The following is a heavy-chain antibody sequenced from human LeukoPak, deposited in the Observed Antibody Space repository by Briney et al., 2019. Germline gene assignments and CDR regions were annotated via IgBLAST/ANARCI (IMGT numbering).Heavy chain of an antibody. CDR1: GGSISSGGYY. Sequence: SQTLSLTCTVSGGSISSGGYYWSWIRQHPGKGLEWIGYIYYSGSTYYNPSLKSRVTISVDTSKNQFSLKLSSVTAADTAVYYCARGGIREWLKYYFDYWGQGTLVTVSS. D-gene: IGHD3-3*01. V-gene: IGHV4-31*03. J-gene: IGHJ4*02. CDR3: ARGGIREWLKYYFDY. CDR2: IYYSGST.